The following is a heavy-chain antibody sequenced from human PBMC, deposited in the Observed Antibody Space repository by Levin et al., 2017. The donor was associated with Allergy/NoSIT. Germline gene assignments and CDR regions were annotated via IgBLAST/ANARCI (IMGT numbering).Heavy chain of an antibody. Sequence: GGSLRLSCAASGFTFSSYAMSWVRQAPGKGLEWVSAISGSGGSTYYADSVKGRFTISRDNSKNTLYLQMNSLRAENTAVYYCAKEGGRIGQQLVLYWGQGTLVTVSS. CDR3: AKEGGRIGQQLVLY. D-gene: IGHD6-13*01. CDR2: ISGSGGST. CDR1: GFTFSSYA. V-gene: IGHV3-23*01. J-gene: IGHJ4*02.